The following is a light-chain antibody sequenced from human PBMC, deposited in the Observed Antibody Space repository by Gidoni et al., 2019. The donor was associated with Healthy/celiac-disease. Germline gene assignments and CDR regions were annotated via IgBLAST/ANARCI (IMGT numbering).Light chain of an antibody. Sequence: EIVLTQSPATLSLSPGERATLSCRASQSVSSYIAWYQQKPGQAPRLLIYDASNRATGIPARFSGSGSGTDFTRTISSLEPEDVAVYYCQQRSNWPPLTFGGGTKVEIK. CDR2: DAS. CDR1: QSVSSY. V-gene: IGKV3-11*01. J-gene: IGKJ4*01. CDR3: QQRSNWPPLT.